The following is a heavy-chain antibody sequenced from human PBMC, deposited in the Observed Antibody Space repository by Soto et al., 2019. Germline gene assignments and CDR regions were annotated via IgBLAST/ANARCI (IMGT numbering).Heavy chain of an antibody. J-gene: IGHJ4*02. CDR3: AKEYGSTWIDH. CDR1: GFTFSTYG. D-gene: IGHD6-13*01. CDR2: MSYDGTKE. V-gene: IGHV3-30*18. Sequence: QVELVESGGGVVQPGRSLRLSCAASGFTFSTYGMHWVRQAPGKGLEGVAAMSYDGTKEYYVDSVKGRFTISRDNSRNTLFLQLNSLRAEDTAVYYCAKEYGSTWIDHWGQGTLVTVSS.